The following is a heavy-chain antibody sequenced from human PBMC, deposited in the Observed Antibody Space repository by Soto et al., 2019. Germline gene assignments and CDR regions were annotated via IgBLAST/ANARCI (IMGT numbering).Heavy chain of an antibody. Sequence: PGGSLRLSGAASGFTFSGYGMPWVRQGPGKALKWVEVIRYDGSNKYYEEAIKGPLKISRENSKKTLYLQMNSMRAEDTDAYYCEKEDYYGSGSSIVNFDYWGQGTLVTVS. V-gene: IGHV3-33*06. CDR2: IRYDGSNK. CDR1: GFTFSGYG. CDR3: EKEDYYGSGSSIVNFDY. D-gene: IGHD3-10*01. J-gene: IGHJ4*02.